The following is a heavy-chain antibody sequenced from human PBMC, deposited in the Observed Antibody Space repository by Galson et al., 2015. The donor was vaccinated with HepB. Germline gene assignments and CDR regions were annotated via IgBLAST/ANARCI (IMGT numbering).Heavy chain of an antibody. Sequence: SVKVSCKVSGYTLTELSMHWVRQAPGQGLEWMGWINPNSGGTNYAQKFQGWVTMTRDTSISTAYMELSRLRSDDTAVYYCARDGDYYGSALDPWGQGTLVTVSS. CDR2: INPNSGGT. CDR3: ARDGDYYGSALDP. V-gene: IGHV1-2*04. CDR1: GYTLTELS. J-gene: IGHJ5*02. D-gene: IGHD3-10*01.